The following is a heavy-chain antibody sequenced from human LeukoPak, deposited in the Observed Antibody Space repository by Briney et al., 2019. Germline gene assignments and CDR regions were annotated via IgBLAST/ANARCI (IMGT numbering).Heavy chain of an antibody. V-gene: IGHV4-39*01. CDR1: GVSISSSTYY. D-gene: IGHD2-15*01. CDR2: VYSSGST. J-gene: IGHJ4*02. Sequence: PSETLSLTCTVSGVSISSSTYYWGWLRQSPGKGLEWIGSVYSSGSTYYVPSLTSRVTISGDTSRNQFSLKVTSVTAADTSVYYCARYGGGGYFDYWGQGTLVTVSS. CDR3: ARYGGGGYFDY.